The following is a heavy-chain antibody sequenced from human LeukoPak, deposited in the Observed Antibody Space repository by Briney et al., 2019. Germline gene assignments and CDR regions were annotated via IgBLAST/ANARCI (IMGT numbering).Heavy chain of an antibody. D-gene: IGHD1-7*01. CDR3: ARGKGGNWNYAIFNY. V-gene: IGHV3-13*01. Sequence: SGGSLRLSCAASGFTFSRYDMHWVRQATGKGLEWVSAIGSAGDTYYPGSVKGRFTISRENAKNSLYLQMNSLRAGDTAVYFCARGKGGNWNYAIFNYWGQGTLVTVSS. CDR1: GFTFSRYD. CDR2: IGSAGDT. J-gene: IGHJ4*02.